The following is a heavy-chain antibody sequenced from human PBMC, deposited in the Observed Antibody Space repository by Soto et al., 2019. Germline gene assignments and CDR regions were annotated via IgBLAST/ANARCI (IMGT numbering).Heavy chain of an antibody. CDR1: GESFSAYY. Sequence: SETLSLTCGVYGESFSAYYWNWIRQSPEKGLEWIADIHYSGKTNYNPSLKSRVTISMDTSKRQFSLKLTSVTAADTAVYYCVTFDESSTGSGPMADFWGQGNLVTLSS. V-gene: IGHV4-34*01. CDR3: VTFDESSTGSGPMADF. J-gene: IGHJ4*02. CDR2: IHYSGKT. D-gene: IGHD3-10*01.